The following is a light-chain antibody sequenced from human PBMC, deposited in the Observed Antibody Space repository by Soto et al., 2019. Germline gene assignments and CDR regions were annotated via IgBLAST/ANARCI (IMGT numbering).Light chain of an antibody. CDR3: CSYAGSYTVI. J-gene: IGLJ2*01. V-gene: IGLV2-11*01. CDR2: DVS. CDR1: SSDVGGYSY. Sequence: QSALTQPRSVSGSPGQSVTISCTGTSSDVGGYSYVSWYQQHPGTAPKLMMYDVSKRPSGVPDRFSGSKSGNTASLTISGLQAEDEADYYCCSYAGSYTVIFGGGTKLTVL.